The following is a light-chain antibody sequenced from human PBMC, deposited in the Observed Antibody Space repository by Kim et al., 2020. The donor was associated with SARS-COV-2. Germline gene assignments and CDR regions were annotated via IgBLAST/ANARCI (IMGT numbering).Light chain of an antibody. V-gene: IGKV3-15*01. CDR3: QQYNNWRWI. CDR1: QSVSSN. J-gene: IGKJ1*01. CDR2: GAS. Sequence: VAPGERATLSCRASQSVSSNLAWYQQIPGQAPCVLIYGASTRASGSPARSSGSRFRTVFTLTASSLQSEDCAVYYCQQYNNWRWIVGQGTKVES.